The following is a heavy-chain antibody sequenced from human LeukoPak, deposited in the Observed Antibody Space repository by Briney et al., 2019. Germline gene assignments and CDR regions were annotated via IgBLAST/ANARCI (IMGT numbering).Heavy chain of an antibody. J-gene: IGHJ4*02. D-gene: IGHD3-22*01. CDR2: INHSGST. CDR3: ARVAAYSSGHEVPDY. Sequence: SETLSLTCAVYGGSFSGYYWSWIRQLPGKGLEWIGEINHSGSTNYNPSLKSRVTISVDTSKNQFSLKLSSVTAADTAVYYCARVAAYSSGHEVPDYWGQGTLVTVSS. V-gene: IGHV4-34*01. CDR1: GGSFSGYY.